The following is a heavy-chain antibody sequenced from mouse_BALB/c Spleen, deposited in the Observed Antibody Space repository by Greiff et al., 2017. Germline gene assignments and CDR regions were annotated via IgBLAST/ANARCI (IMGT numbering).Heavy chain of an antibody. CDR3: AITKDWYFDV. D-gene: IGHD1-1*01. CDR2: IRLKSDNYAT. CDR1: GFTFSSYW. J-gene: IGHJ1*01. V-gene: IGHV6-6*02. Sequence: LQQSGGGLVQPGGSMKLSCVASGFTFSSYWMSWVRQSPEKGLEWVAEIRLKSDNYATHYAESVKGKFTISRDDSKSRLYLQMNSLRAEDTGIYYCAITKDWYFDVWGAGTTVTVSS.